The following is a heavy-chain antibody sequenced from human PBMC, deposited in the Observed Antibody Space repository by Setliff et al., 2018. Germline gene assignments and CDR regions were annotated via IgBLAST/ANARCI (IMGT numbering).Heavy chain of an antibody. CDR1: GGSFSDYY. CDR3: ARGRNVAARLFDS. D-gene: IGHD6-6*01. J-gene: IGHJ4*02. Sequence: SSETLSLTCGASGGSFSDYYWTWIRQPPGKGLEWIGEINHSGSSRYSPSLRSRVTISVDTSKNQFSLTLTSVTAADTAVYYCARGRNVAARLFDSWGRGNLVTVSS. V-gene: IGHV4-34*01. CDR2: INHSGSS.